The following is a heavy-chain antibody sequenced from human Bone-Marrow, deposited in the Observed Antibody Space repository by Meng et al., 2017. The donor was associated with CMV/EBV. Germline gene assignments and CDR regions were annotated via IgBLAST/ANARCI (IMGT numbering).Heavy chain of an antibody. Sequence: SETLSLTCPVSGASIDSRNYYWGWIRQPPGKGLEWIGNIYYSGTTFYNPSLESRVTISVDTSRNQFSLKLRAVTAADTAVYYCARYRNSGSTKGFDYWGQGTLVTGSS. J-gene: IGHJ4*02. CDR2: IYYSGTT. CDR1: GASIDSRNYY. CDR3: ARYRNSGSTKGFDY. V-gene: IGHV4-39*07. D-gene: IGHD1-26*01.